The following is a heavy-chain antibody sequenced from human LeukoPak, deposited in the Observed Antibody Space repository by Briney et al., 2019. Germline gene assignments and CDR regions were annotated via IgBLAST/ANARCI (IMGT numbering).Heavy chain of an antibody. CDR1: GFTFSSYA. V-gene: IGHV3-30*04. CDR3: AKGKGIVVVVAATSFDY. D-gene: IGHD2-15*01. CDR2: ISYDGSNK. J-gene: IGHJ4*02. Sequence: PGGSLRLSCAASGFTFSSYAMHWVRQAPGKGLEWVAVISYDGSNKYYADSVKGRFTISRDNSKNTLYLQMNSLRAEDTAVYYCAKGKGIVVVVAATSFDYWGQGTLVTVSS.